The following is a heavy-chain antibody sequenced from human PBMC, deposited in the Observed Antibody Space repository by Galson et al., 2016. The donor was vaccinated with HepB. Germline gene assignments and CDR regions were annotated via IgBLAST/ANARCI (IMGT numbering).Heavy chain of an antibody. CDR1: GDTLNQLS. CDR2: YHPEDGEI. Sequence: SVKVSCKVSGDTLNQLSMNWVRHVRGKGLDWMGGYHPEDGEIIYAEKFQGRVIMTEDAATDTAYMELSSLKSEDTAVFYCARGVDVHDKLLDYWGPGTLVTVSP. CDR3: ARGVDVHDKLLDY. D-gene: IGHD4-23*01. J-gene: IGHJ4*02. V-gene: IGHV1-24*01.